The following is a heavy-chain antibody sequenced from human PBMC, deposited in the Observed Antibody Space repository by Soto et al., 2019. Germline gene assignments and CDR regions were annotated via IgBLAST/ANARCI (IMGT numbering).Heavy chain of an antibody. V-gene: IGHV3-48*03. Sequence: PXESLSLSCAASCFTFNGFQMNWVRQAPGKGLEWVSFISRSVDLMYYADSARGRFTISRDNAENSLFLQMNSLRAEDTAVYYCVGAEYGSGTSSQSYGFYGMDVWGQGTTVTVSS. D-gene: IGHD3-10*01. CDR1: CFTFNGFQ. CDR3: VGAEYGSGTSSQSYGFYGMDV. CDR2: ISRSVDLM. J-gene: IGHJ6*02.